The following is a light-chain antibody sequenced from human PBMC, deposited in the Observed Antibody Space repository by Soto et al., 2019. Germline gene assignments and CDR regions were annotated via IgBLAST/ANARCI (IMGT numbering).Light chain of an antibody. CDR3: QQYVSSPFP. Sequence: EIVLTQSPGTLSLSPGGRASLSCRASQSVSPYLAWYQQKPGQAPRLLIYGASTRAIGIPDRFSGSGSGTDLTLTISRLEPEDSAVYYCQQYVSSPFPFGPGTKVDIK. CDR2: GAS. CDR1: QSVSPY. J-gene: IGKJ3*01. V-gene: IGKV3-20*01.